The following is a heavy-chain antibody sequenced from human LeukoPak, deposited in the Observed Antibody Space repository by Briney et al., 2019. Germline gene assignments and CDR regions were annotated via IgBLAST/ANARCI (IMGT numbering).Heavy chain of an antibody. V-gene: IGHV7-4-1*02. J-gene: IGHJ6*03. Sequence: ASVKVSCKASGYSFADYYMHWVRQAPGQGLEWMGWINTNTGNPTYAQGFTGRFVFSLDTSVSTAYLQISSLKAEDTAVYYCARRQQLVRRYYYMDVWGKGTTVTVSS. D-gene: IGHD6-13*01. CDR2: INTNTGNP. CDR1: GYSFADYY. CDR3: ARRQQLVRRYYYMDV.